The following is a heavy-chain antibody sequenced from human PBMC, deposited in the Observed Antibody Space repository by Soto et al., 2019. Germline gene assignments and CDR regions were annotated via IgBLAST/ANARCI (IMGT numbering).Heavy chain of an antibody. V-gene: IGHV3-30-3*01. D-gene: IGHD3-10*01. CDR2: ISYDGSNK. J-gene: IGHJ6*02. CDR3: ARDLRRFGELVGYYYYYGMDV. Sequence: GESLKISCAASGFTFSSYAMHWVRQAPGKGLEWVAVISYDGSNKYYADSVKGRFTISRDNSKNTLYLQMNSLRAEDTAVYYCARDLRRFGELVGYYYYYGMDVWGQGTTVTVSS. CDR1: GFTFSSYA.